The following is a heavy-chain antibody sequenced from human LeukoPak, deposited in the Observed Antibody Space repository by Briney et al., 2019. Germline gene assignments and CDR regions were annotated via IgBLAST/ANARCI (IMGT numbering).Heavy chain of an antibody. CDR3: ARDRPSLDS. V-gene: IGHV3-21*06. Sequence: GGSLRLSCAASGVTFRSYGMHWVRQAPGKGLEWVSSISGSSSHIYYADSVKGRFTISRDNAKNSLYLQVNSLRAEDTAVYYCARDRPSLDSWGQGTLDTVSS. J-gene: IGHJ4*02. CDR2: ISGSSSHI. CDR1: GVTFRSYG.